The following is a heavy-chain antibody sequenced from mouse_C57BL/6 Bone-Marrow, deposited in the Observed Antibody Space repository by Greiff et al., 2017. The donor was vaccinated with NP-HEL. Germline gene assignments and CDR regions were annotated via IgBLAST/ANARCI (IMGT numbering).Heavy chain of an antibody. CDR2: IFPGSGST. D-gene: IGHD1-1*01. J-gene: IGHJ1*03. V-gene: IGHV1-75*01. CDR1: GYTFTDYY. Sequence: QVQLQQSGPELVKPGASVKISCKASGYTFTDYYINWVKQRPGQGLEWIGWIFPGSGSTYYNEEFKGKATLTVDKSSSTAYMLLSSLTSEDCAVYFRVRRGGYYDTVVAEDSSGDVWGTGTTVTVSA. CDR3: VRRGGYYDTVVAEDSSGDV.